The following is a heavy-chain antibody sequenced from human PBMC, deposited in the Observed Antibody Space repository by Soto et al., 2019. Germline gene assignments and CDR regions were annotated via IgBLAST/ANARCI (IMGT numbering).Heavy chain of an antibody. Sequence: EVQLLESGGGLVQPGGSLRLCCAASGFTFSSYAMSWVRQAPGKGLEWVSSISGSGGSTYYADSVKGRFTISRDNSKNTLYLQMNTLRVEDTAVYYCANCGGGSCPNWFDPWGQGTLVTVSS. V-gene: IGHV3-23*01. CDR3: ANCGGGSCPNWFDP. D-gene: IGHD2-15*01. CDR1: GFTFSSYA. J-gene: IGHJ5*02. CDR2: ISGSGGST.